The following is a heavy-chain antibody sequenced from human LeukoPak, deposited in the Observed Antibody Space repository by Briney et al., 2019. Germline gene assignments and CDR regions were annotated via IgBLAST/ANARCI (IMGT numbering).Heavy chain of an antibody. J-gene: IGHJ4*02. CDR2: INRSGST. Sequence: SETLSLTCVASDVSFSAYSWGWLRQSPGKGLEWIGEINRSGSTNYSPSLKSRVTISIDTSKHQFSLELTSVTAADTAVYYCSRGVRGYSAYDSGAMNFDYWGQGSLVTVSS. V-gene: IGHV4-34*01. D-gene: IGHD5-12*01. CDR3: SRGVRGYSAYDSGAMNFDY. CDR1: DVSFSAYS.